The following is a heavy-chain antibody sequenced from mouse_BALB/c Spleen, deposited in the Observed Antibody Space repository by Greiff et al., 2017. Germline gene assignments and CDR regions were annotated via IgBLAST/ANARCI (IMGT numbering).Heavy chain of an antibody. J-gene: IGHJ2*01. CDR3: ARKGIYGYFDY. V-gene: IGHV5-4*02. Sequence: DVKLVESGGGLVKPGGSLKLSCAASGFTFSDYYMYWVRQTPEKRLEWVATISDGGSYTYYPDSVKGRFTISRDNAKNNLYLQMSSLKSEDTAMYYCARKGIYGYFDYWGQGTTLTVSS. CDR1: GFTFSDYY. D-gene: IGHD1-1*01. CDR2: ISDGGSYT.